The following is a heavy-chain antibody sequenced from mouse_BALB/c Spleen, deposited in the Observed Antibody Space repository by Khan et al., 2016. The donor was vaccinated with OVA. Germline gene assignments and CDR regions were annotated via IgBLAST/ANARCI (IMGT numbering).Heavy chain of an antibody. Sequence: LVKPGASVKLSCKASGYTFTSYWINWIKQRPGQGLEWIGQIAPGSGSSYYSEVFKGKATLTVETYSTTVAIQLSSQSSEAAAVYFCSSSNYYGRILYALVYWGHVTSVTVSS. CDR2: IAPGSGSS. CDR3: SSSNYYGRILYALVY. V-gene: IGHV1S41*01. CDR1: GYTFTSYW. D-gene: IGHD1-1*01. J-gene: IGHJ4*01.